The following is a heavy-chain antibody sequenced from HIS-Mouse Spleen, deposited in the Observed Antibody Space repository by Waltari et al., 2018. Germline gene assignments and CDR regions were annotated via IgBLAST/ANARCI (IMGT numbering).Heavy chain of an antibody. D-gene: IGHD1-7*01. J-gene: IGHJ4*02. V-gene: IGHV2-70*15. CDR3: ARIQAGKLELPFDY. CDR2: IDWDDDK. CDR1: GFSLSTSGMC. Sequence: QVTLRESGPALVKHTQTLPLPCTFSGFSLSTSGMCVSWIRQPPGKALEWLARIDWDDDKYYSTSLKTRLTISKDTSKNQVVLTMTNMDPVDTATYYCARIQAGKLELPFDYWGQGTLVTVSS.